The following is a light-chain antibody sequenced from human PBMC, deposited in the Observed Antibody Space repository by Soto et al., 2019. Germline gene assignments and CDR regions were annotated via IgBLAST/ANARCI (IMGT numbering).Light chain of an antibody. V-gene: IGKV1-9*01. Sequence: DIPLTQSPSFLSASVGDRVTITCRASQGISTYLAWYQQKPGKAPKLLIYAASTLQSGVPSGFRGSGSGTEFALTISSLQPEDFATYYCQQLNSYPLTFGGGTKVEIK. CDR2: AAS. J-gene: IGKJ4*01. CDR3: QQLNSYPLT. CDR1: QGISTY.